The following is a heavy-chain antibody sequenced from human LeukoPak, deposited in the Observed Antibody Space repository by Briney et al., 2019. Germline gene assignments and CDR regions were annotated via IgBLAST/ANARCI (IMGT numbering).Heavy chain of an antibody. J-gene: IGHJ4*02. CDR1: GFTFSNYW. CDR2: ISSDESST. CDR3: AGDPDTAMETPFDY. Sequence: GGSLRLSCAASGFTFSNYWMHWVRQAPGKGLVWVSRISSDESSTTYADSVKGRFTTSRDNAKNSLYLQMNSLRAEDTAVYYCAGDPDTAMETPFDYWGQGTLVTVSS. D-gene: IGHD5-18*01. V-gene: IGHV3-74*01.